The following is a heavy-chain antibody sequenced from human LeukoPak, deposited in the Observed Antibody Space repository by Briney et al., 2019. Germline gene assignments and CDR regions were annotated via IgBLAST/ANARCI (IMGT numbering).Heavy chain of an antibody. D-gene: IGHD5-18*01. CDR1: GGSISSYY. CDR3: AGTAMVHAFDY. Sequence: PSETLSLTCTVSGGSISSYYWSWIRQPPGKGLEWIGYIYYSGSTNYNPSLKSRVTISVDTSKNQFSLKLSSVTAADTAVYYCAGTAMVHAFDYWGQGTLVTVSS. CDR2: IYYSGST. J-gene: IGHJ4*02. V-gene: IGHV4-59*08.